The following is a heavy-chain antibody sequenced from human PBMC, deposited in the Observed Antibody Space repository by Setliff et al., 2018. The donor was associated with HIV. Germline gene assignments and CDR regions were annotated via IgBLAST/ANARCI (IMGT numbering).Heavy chain of an antibody. CDR2: MNPNSGNT. V-gene: IGHV1-8*03. J-gene: IGHJ4*02. CDR3: ARGAQDYEDYYFDY. CDR1: GYTFTSYD. Sequence: ASVKVSCKASGYTFTSYDINWVRQATGQGLEWMGWMNPNSGNTGYAQKFQGRVTFTRNTSKGTAYMELSSLRSDDTALYYCARGAQDYEDYYFDYWGQGTLVTV. D-gene: IGHD4-17*01.